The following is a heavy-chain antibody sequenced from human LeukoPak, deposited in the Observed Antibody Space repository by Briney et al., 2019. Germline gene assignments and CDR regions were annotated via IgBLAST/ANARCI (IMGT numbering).Heavy chain of an antibody. V-gene: IGHV3-11*05. CDR1: GFTFSDYY. CDR3: ARVGTIAAAGTYDY. CDR2: IGSSGSFT. J-gene: IGHJ4*02. D-gene: IGHD6-13*01. Sequence: GGSLRLSCAASGFTFSDYYMTCIRQAPGKGLGWVSYIGSSGSFTNYADSVKGRFTISRDNTKNSLYLQMNSLRPEDTAVYYCARVGTIAAAGTYDYGGQGTLVAVSS.